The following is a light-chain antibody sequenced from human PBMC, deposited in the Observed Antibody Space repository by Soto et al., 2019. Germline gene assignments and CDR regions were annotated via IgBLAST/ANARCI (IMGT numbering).Light chain of an antibody. V-gene: IGLV1-40*01. CDR3: SSYTTSYFYV. CDR1: SSNIGAGYD. Sequence: QLVLTQPPSVSGAPGQRVTISCTGSSSNIGAGYDVHWYQQLPGTAPKLLIYGNSNRPSGVSYRFSASKSAFTASLTISGLQAEDEAHYYCSSYTTSYFYVFGPGTKLTVL. J-gene: IGLJ1*01. CDR2: GNS.